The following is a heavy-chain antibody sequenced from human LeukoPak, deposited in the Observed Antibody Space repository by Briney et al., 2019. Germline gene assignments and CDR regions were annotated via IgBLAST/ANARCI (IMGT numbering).Heavy chain of an antibody. D-gene: IGHD3-22*01. CDR2: INPNSGGT. CDR1: GYTFTGYY. J-gene: IGHJ4*02. Sequence: AASVKVSCKASGYTFTGYYMHWVRQAPGQGLEWMGWINPNSGGTNYAQKFRGRVTMTRDTSISTAYMELSRLRSDDTAVYYCARDLQSSSGYYYVVGYWGQGTLVTVSS. CDR3: ARDLQSSSGYYYVVGY. V-gene: IGHV1-2*02.